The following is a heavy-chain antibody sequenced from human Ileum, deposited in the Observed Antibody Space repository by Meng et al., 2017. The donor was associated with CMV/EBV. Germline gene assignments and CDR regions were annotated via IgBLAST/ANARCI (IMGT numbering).Heavy chain of an antibody. CDR3: ARDAGRTTANYGMDV. D-gene: IGHD4-11*01. CDR1: GFTFSSYD. Sequence: GESLKISCAASGFTFSSYDMHWVRQATGKGLEWVSAIGTAGDTYYPGSVKGRFTISRENAKNSLYLQMNSLRAGDTAVYYCARDAGRTTANYGMDVWGQGTTVTVSS. J-gene: IGHJ6*02. CDR2: IGTAGDT. V-gene: IGHV3-13*01.